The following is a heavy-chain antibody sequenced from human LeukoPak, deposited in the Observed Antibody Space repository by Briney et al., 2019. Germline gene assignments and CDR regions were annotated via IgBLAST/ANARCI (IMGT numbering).Heavy chain of an antibody. J-gene: IGHJ4*02. CDR2: MNPNSGNT. Sequence: ASLTDSCQAPGYTFTRYAINWVRQATGQGLESMGRMNPNSGNTGYAQKFQGRVTMTRNTSISTAYMELSSLRSEDTAVYYCARWVVRGVIIKGFDYWGQGTLVTVSS. D-gene: IGHD3-10*01. V-gene: IGHV1-8*01. CDR3: ARWVVRGVIIKGFDY. CDR1: GYTFTRYA.